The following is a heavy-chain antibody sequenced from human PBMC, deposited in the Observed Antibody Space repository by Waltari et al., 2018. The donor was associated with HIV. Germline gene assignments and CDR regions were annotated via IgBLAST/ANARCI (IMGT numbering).Heavy chain of an antibody. CDR1: GFAFSSYG. Sequence: QVQLVESGGGVVQPGGYLRLSCAASGFAFSSYGMPWVRPAPGKGVEWVAFIRYDGSNKYYADSVKGRFTISRDNSKNTLYLQMNSRRAEDTAVYYCAKERSRYSYGYGGFDYWGQGTLVTVSS. J-gene: IGHJ4*02. CDR2: IRYDGSNK. CDR3: AKERSRYSYGYGGFDY. D-gene: IGHD5-18*01. V-gene: IGHV3-30*02.